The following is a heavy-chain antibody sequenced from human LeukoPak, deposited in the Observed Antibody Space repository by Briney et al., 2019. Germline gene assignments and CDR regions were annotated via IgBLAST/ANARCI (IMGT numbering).Heavy chain of an antibody. CDR2: IYSSGST. Sequence: PSETLSPTCTVSGGSISGYYWSWIRQPPGKGLEWIGHIYSSGSTKYNPSLKSRVTISVETSKNQFSLKLSSVTAADTAVYYCARNYDSSGYTAFGYWGRGTLLTVSS. J-gene: IGHJ4*02. CDR1: GGSISGYY. CDR3: ARNYDSSGYTAFGY. V-gene: IGHV4-59*01. D-gene: IGHD3-22*01.